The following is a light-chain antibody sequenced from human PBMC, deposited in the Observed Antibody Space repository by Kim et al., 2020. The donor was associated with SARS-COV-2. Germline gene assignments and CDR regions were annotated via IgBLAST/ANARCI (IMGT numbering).Light chain of an antibody. CDR2: GAS. V-gene: IGKV3-20*01. CDR1: KSVTSSY. J-gene: IGKJ1*01. Sequence: EIVLTQSPGTLSLSPGERATLSCRASKSVTSSYLAWYQQKPGQPPRLLIYGASNRATGIPDRFSGSGSGTDFTLTISRLESEDLAVYYCQQYGTSLRTFGQGTKVEIK. CDR3: QQYGTSLRT.